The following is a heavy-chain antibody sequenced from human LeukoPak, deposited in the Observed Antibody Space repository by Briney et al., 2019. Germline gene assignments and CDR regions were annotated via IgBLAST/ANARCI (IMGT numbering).Heavy chain of an antibody. J-gene: IGHJ4*02. Sequence: GGSLRLSCAASGFTFSSYAMSWVRQAPGKGLVWVSRISSDGSNTIYADSVKGRFTISRDNAKNTLYLQMNSLRAEDTAVYYCARDRGGSGPTTTDYWGQGTLVTVSS. CDR2: ISSDGSNT. CDR1: GFTFSSYA. D-gene: IGHD6-19*01. CDR3: ARDRGGSGPTTTDY. V-gene: IGHV3-74*01.